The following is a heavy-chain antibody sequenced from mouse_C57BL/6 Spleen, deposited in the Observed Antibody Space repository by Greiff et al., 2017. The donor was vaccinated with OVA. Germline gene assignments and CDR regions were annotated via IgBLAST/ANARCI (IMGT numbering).Heavy chain of an antibody. CDR3: ARQGDRGYFDV. CDR2: ISSGGSYT. V-gene: IGHV5-6*01. CDR1: GFTFSSYG. D-gene: IGHD2-13*01. Sequence: EVNVVESGGDLVKPGGSLKLSCAASGFTFSSYGMSWVRQTPDKRLEWVATISSGGSYTYYPDSVKGRFTISRDNAKNTLYLQMSSLKSEDPAMYYCARQGDRGYFDVWGTGTTVTVSA. J-gene: IGHJ1*03.